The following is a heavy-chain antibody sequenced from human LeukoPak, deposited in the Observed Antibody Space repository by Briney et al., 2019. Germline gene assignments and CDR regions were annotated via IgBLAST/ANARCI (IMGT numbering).Heavy chain of an antibody. V-gene: IGHV3-7*01. J-gene: IGHJ3*02. CDR1: GFTFNYYW. CDR2: IKQDGSEK. Sequence: GGSLRLSCAASGFTFNYYWMSWVRQPPGTGPERVANIKQDGSEKRYVDSMKGRFTISRDNANNSLYLHMNSLRVEDTAIYYCARNQKGASDAFDIWGLGTMVTVSS. CDR3: ARNQKGASDAFDI.